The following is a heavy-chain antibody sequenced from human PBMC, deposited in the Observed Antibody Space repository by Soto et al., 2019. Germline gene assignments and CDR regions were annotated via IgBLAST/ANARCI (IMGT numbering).Heavy chain of an antibody. Sequence: SETLSLTCNVSGGSIRSYYWSWVRQPAGKALEWIGRIYPTGSTNYNPSLRSRVIMLVDMSKNQFSLTVTSVTAADTAVYYCAREGASGFGMDVWGQGTTVTVSS. CDR3: AREGASGFGMDV. CDR1: GGSIRSYY. D-gene: IGHD1-26*01. V-gene: IGHV4-4*07. CDR2: IYPTGST. J-gene: IGHJ6*02.